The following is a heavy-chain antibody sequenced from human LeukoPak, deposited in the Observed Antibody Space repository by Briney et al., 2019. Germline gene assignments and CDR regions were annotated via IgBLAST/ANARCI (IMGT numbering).Heavy chain of an antibody. V-gene: IGHV4-59*01. CDR2: IYYSGST. Sequence: SETLSLTCTVSGGSISSYYWSWIRQPPGKGLEWIGYIYYSGSTNYNPSLKSRVTISVDTSKNQFSLKLSSVTAADTAVYYCARDRRDYGMDVWGQGTTVTVSS. CDR3: ARDRRDYGMDV. CDR1: GGSISSYY. J-gene: IGHJ6*02. D-gene: IGHD2-21*01.